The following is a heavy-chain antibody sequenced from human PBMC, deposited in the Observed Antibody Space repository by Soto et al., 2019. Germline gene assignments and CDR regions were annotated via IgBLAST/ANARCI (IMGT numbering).Heavy chain of an antibody. D-gene: IGHD3-3*01. CDR3: ASLASPPQFWRRYYTDY. J-gene: IGHJ4*02. CDR2: INRDGSST. CDR1: GFTFSSYW. Sequence: PGGSLRLSCAASGFTFSSYWMHWVRQAPGKGLVWVSRINRDGSSTSYAYCVKGRFTISRDNAKNTLYLQMNSLRAEDTAVYYCASLASPPQFWRRYYTDYWGQGTLVTVSS. V-gene: IGHV3-74*01.